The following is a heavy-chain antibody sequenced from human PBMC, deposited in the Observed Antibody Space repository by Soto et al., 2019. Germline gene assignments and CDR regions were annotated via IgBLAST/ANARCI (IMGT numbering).Heavy chain of an antibody. D-gene: IGHD6-6*01. CDR2: INPSGGST. V-gene: IGHV1-46*01. CDR1: GYTFTSYY. J-gene: IGHJ4*02. CDR3: ARAAARGPGDAY. Sequence: ASVKVSCKASGYTFTSYYMHWVRQAPGQGLEWMGIINPSGGSTSYAQKFQGRVTMTRDTSTSTVYMEVSSLRSEDTAVYYCARAAARGPGDAYWGQGTLVTVSS.